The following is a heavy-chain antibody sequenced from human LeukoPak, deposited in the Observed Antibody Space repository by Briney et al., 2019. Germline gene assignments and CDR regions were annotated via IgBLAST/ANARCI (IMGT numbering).Heavy chain of an antibody. D-gene: IGHD1-1*01. CDR2: ISTSGGNT. CDR3: ATTKQARRYFDY. V-gene: IGHV3-23*01. Sequence: GGSLRLSCAGSGFTFSSNDLRGVRQARGKGLEGVSAISTSGGNTYYAHSVRRRFTISRDNSKNTLYLQMNPLRAEHTAVYYCATTKQARRYFDYWGQGTLVTVSS. CDR1: GFTFSSND. J-gene: IGHJ4*02.